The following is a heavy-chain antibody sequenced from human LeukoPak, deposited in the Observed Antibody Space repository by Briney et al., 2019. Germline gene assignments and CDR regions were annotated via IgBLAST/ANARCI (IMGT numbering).Heavy chain of an antibody. D-gene: IGHD1-26*01. Sequence: SETLSLTCTVSGDSVSTYYWSWIRQPPGKELEWMAYTHYSGNTNYNPSLKSRVTISVDPSKNQISLKLNSVTAADTAVYYCARHSTTYYDFDYWGQGTLVTVSS. V-gene: IGHV4-59*08. J-gene: IGHJ4*02. CDR1: GDSVSTYY. CDR2: THYSGNT. CDR3: ARHSTTYYDFDY.